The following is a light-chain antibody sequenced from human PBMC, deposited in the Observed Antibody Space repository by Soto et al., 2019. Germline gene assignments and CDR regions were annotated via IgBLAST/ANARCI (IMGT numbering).Light chain of an antibody. Sequence: ELVLTQSPGTLSLSPGERATLPCRASQSVSSSSLAWYQQKPGQAPRLLIYGESSRATGVPDRFSGSGSGTDFTLTISSLEPEDFAVYFCQQYGSSPYTFGPGTKLEIK. J-gene: IGKJ2*01. V-gene: IGKV3-20*01. CDR3: QQYGSSPYT. CDR1: QSVSSSS. CDR2: GES.